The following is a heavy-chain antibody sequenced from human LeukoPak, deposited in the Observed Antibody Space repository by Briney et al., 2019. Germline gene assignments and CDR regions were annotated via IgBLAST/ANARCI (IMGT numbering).Heavy chain of an antibody. CDR1: GGSFSGYY. CDR3: ARADIAATGTPFDY. J-gene: IGHJ4*02. Sequence: SETLSLTCAVYGGSFSGYYWSWIRQPPGKGPEWIGEINHSGSTTYNPSLKSRVTISVDTSKNQFSLKLSSVTAADTAVYYCARADIAATGTPFDYWGQGTQVTVSS. CDR2: INHSGST. V-gene: IGHV4-34*01. D-gene: IGHD6-13*01.